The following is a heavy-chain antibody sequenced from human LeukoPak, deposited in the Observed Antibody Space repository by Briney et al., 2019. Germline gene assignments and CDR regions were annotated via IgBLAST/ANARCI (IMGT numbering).Heavy chain of an antibody. J-gene: IGHJ4*02. CDR3: ARIYDSSGYYYDY. D-gene: IGHD3-22*01. Sequence: SQTRSLTCTVSGGSISGGGYYGSWIRQHPAKGLEWIGYIYYSVRTYYNPSLKSRVTISVDTSKNQFSLRLSSVTAADTAVYYCARIYDSSGYYYDYWGQGTLVTVSS. CDR2: IYYSVRT. V-gene: IGHV4-31*03. CDR1: GGSISGGGYY.